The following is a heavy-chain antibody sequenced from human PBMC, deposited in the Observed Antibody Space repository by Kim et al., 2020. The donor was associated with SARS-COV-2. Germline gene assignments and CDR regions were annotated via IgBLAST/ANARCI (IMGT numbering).Heavy chain of an antibody. J-gene: IGHJ4*02. Sequence: ADSVKGRFTNSRDNSKNTLYLQMNSLRAEDTAVYYCAKYRSITARSYFDYWGQGTLVTVSS. V-gene: IGHV3-23*01. CDR3: AKYRSITARSYFDY. D-gene: IGHD6-6*01.